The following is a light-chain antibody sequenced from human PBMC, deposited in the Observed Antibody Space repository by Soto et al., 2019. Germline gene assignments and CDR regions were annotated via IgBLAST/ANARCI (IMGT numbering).Light chain of an antibody. V-gene: IGLV1-40*01. CDR2: GDN. Sequence: QSVLTQPPSVSRAPGQSVTISCTGSSSNIGEGFEVHWYQQFPGEVPKLLIHGDNNRASGVPDRFSGSKSGTSASLAITGLQPEDEADYYCQSYDSSLSGSEVFGGGTKLTVL. J-gene: IGLJ2*01. CDR3: QSYDSSLSGSEV. CDR1: SSNIGEGFE.